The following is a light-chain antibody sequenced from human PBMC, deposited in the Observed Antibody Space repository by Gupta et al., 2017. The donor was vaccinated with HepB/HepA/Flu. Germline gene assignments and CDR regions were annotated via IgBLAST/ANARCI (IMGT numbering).Light chain of an antibody. CDR3: RPSGHYSLT. V-gene: IGKV1-5*03. J-gene: IGKJ1*01. Sequence: DIQLTQSPSTLSASVGDRVTITCRASQSISSWLAWYQQKPGKAPKLLIYKSSTIEGGVPSRFSGRGSGTDFTLTISSVQPDDVATYYCRPSGHYSLTFGQGPTVEIK. CDR2: KSS. CDR1: QSISSW.